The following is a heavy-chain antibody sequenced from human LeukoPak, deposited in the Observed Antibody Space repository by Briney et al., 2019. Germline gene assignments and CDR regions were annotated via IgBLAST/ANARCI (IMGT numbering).Heavy chain of an antibody. CDR2: IKSKTDGGTT. Sequence: GGSLRLSCAASGFTFSNAWMSWVRQAPGKGLEWVGRIKSKTDGGTTDYAAPVKGRFTISRDDSKNTLYLQMNSLKTEDTAVYYCTTPLYDFWSGYYGHDYWGQGTLVTVSS. CDR1: GFTFSNAW. D-gene: IGHD3-3*01. J-gene: IGHJ4*02. CDR3: TTPLYDFWSGYYGHDY. V-gene: IGHV3-15*01.